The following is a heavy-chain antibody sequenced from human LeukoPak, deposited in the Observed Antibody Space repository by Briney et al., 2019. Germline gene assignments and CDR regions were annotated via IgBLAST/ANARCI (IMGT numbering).Heavy chain of an antibody. CDR2: IYYSGNT. Sequence: SETLSLTCTVSGVSISSSNSYWGWIRQPPGKGLEWIGSIYYSGNTYYNASLKSQVSISIDTSKNQFSLKLSSVPAADTAVYYCARPHGSGFFDYMDVWGKGTTVTVSS. CDR3: ARPHGSGFFDYMDV. V-gene: IGHV4-39*01. D-gene: IGHD3-10*01. CDR1: GVSISSSNSY. J-gene: IGHJ6*03.